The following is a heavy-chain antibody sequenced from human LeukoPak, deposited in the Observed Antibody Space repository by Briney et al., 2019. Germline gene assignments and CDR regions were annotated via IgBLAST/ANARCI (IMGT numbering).Heavy chain of an antibody. CDR1: GFTFSSYA. D-gene: IGHD5-18*01. J-gene: IGHJ4*02. CDR3: ATNPKWIRSY. CDR2: ISYDGSNK. V-gene: IGHV3-30*04. Sequence: GGSLRLSCAASGFTFSSYAMHWVRQAPGKGLEWVAVISYDGSNKYYADSVKGRFTISRDNSKNTLYLQMNSLRAEDTAVYYCATNPKWIRSYWGQGTLVTVSS.